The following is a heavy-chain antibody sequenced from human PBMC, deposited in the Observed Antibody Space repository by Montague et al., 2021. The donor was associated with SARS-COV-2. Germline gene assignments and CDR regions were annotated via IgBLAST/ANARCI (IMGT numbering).Heavy chain of an antibody. Sequence: TLSLTCTVSGGPISSGSHYWSWIRQPAGKGLEWIGRIDTSGNTKYXSSLKSRVTISVDTSKNQFSLKLSSVTAADTAVYYCARRIDYYGIDVWGQGTTVTVSS. CDR1: GGPISSGSHY. V-gene: IGHV4-61*02. D-gene: IGHD1-26*01. J-gene: IGHJ6*02. CDR3: ARRIDYYGIDV. CDR2: IDTSGNT.